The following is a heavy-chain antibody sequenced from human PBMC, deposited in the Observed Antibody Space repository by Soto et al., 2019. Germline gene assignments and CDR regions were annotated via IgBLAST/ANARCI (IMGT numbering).Heavy chain of an antibody. D-gene: IGHD1-1*01. CDR3: ARATTGTRDNWFDP. Sequence: SETLSLTCTVSGGSVSSSSYYWGWVRQPPGKGLEWIGYVYYSGSTNYNPSLKSRVTISVDTSKNQFSLKLSSVSAADTAVYYCARATTGTRDNWFDPWGQGTLVTVSS. J-gene: IGHJ5*02. CDR2: VYYSGST. CDR1: GGSVSSSSYY. V-gene: IGHV4-61*01.